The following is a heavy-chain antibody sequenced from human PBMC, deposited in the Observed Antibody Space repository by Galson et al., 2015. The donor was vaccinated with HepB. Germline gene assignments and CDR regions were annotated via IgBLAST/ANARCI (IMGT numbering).Heavy chain of an antibody. CDR2: ISYDGSNK. Sequence: SLRLSCAASGFTFSSYAMHWVRQAPGKGLEWVAVISYDGSNKYYADSVKGRFTISRDNSKNTLYLQMNSLRAEDTAVYYCARAPMAYFDYWGQGTLVTVSS. CDR1: GFTFSSYA. V-gene: IGHV3-30-3*01. CDR3: ARAPMAYFDY. J-gene: IGHJ4*02. D-gene: IGHD3-10*01.